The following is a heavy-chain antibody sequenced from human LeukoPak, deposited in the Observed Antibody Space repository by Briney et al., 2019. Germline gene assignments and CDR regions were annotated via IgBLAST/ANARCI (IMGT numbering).Heavy chain of an antibody. CDR2: ISYDGSNK. J-gene: IGHJ4*02. Sequence: GRSLSLSCAASGFTFSSYGMHWVRQAPGKGLEWVAVISYDGSNKYYADSVKGRFTISRDNSKNTLYLQMNSLRAEDTAVYYCAKDSGEYSGSYFAFDYWGQGTLVTVSS. D-gene: IGHD1-26*01. CDR1: GFTFSSYG. V-gene: IGHV3-30*18. CDR3: AKDSGEYSGSYFAFDY.